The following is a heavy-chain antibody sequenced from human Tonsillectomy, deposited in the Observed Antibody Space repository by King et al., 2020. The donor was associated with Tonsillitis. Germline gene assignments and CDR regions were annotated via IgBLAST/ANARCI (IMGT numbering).Heavy chain of an antibody. J-gene: IGHJ5*02. V-gene: IGHV3-74*01. CDR1: GFTFSSYW. D-gene: IGHD6-19*01. CDR3: ARGVVSCWYDRGWFDP. Sequence: VQLVESGGGLVQPGGSLRLSCAASGFTFSSYWMHWVRQAPGKGLVWVSRINSDGSSTSYADSVKGRFTISRDTAKNTLYLQMNSLRAEDTAVYYCARGVVSCWYDRGWFDPWGQGTLVTVSS. CDR2: INSDGSST.